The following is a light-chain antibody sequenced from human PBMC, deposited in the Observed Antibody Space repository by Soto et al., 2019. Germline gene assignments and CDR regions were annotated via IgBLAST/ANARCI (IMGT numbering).Light chain of an antibody. CDR1: SSDVGGYNY. CDR3: TSYTSTSSQVV. V-gene: IGLV2-14*01. Sequence: QSALTQPASVSGSPGQSITISCTGTSSDVGGYNYVSWYQQHPGKVPKLMVYEVSNRPSGVSNRFSGSKSGNTASLTISGLQAEDEADYYCTSYTSTSSQVVFGGGTQLTVL. J-gene: IGLJ2*01. CDR2: EVS.